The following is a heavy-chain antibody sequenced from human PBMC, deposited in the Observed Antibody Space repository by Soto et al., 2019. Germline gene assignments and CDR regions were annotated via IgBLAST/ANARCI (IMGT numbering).Heavy chain of an antibody. J-gene: IGHJ6*02. CDR3: AKVGYHPDTAMPRGYYYGLDV. V-gene: IGHV3-23*01. CDR1: GFTFSSYA. CDR2: TSGSGGST. D-gene: IGHD5-18*01. Sequence: GGSLRLSCAASGFTFSSYAMSWVRQAPGKGLEWVSATSGSGGSTYYADSVKGRFTISRDNSKNTLYLQMNSLRAEDTAVYYCAKVGYHPDTAMPRGYYYGLDVWGQVTTFTVSS.